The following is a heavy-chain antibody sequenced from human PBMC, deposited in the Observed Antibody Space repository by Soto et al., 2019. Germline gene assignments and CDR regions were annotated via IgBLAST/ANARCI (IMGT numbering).Heavy chain of an antibody. CDR3: ATSHLQEHAYDV. Sequence: DVQLVESGGGLIQPGGSLRLSCAVSGLTVSGKKYVAWVRQAPGKGLEWVSGFYDLDGTYYADSLKGRFTTSGESSRTIVYLQMNDLRPEDTAVYYCATSHLQEHAYDVWGQGTTVTVSS. CDR2: FYDLDGT. V-gene: IGHV3-53*01. D-gene: IGHD4-4*01. CDR1: GLTVSGKKY. J-gene: IGHJ3*01.